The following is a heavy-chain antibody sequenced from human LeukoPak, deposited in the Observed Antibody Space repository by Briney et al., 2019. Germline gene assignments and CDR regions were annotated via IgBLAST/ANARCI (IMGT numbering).Heavy chain of an antibody. J-gene: IGHJ5*02. CDR2: IYHSGTT. Sequence: SETLSLTCAVSGVAISRGGYAWNWIRQPPGKGLEWIAYIYHSGTTYYNPSLKSRATISVDTSKNQFSLKLSSVTAADTAVYYCARDSRSGWGNWFDPWGQGTLVTVSS. CDR3: ARDSRSGWGNWFDP. V-gene: IGHV4-30-4*07. CDR1: GVAISRGGYA. D-gene: IGHD6-19*01.